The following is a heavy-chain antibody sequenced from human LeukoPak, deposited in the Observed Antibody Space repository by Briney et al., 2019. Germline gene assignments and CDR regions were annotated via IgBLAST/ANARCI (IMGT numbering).Heavy chain of an antibody. V-gene: IGHV3-23*01. CDR1: GFTFNTYA. D-gene: IGHD6-13*01. J-gene: IGHJ4*02. CDR2: ISGSGGST. CDR3: AKELAAAGTGY. Sequence: TGGSLRLSCAASGFTFNTYAMSWVRQAPGKGLEWVSAISGSGGSTYYADSVKGRFTISRDNSKNTLYLQMNSLRAEDTAVYYCAKELAAAGTGYWGQGTLVTVSS.